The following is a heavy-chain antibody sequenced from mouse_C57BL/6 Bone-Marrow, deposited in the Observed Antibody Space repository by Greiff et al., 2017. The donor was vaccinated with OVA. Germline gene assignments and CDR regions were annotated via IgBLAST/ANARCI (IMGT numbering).Heavy chain of an antibody. D-gene: IGHD3-2*02. V-gene: IGHV14-3*01. J-gene: IGHJ2*01. CDR2: IDPANGNT. CDR3: ANEGQLSHTWGY. CDR1: GYNINNTY. Sequence: VQLQQPVAELVRPGASVKLSCTASGYNINNTYMHWVKQRPEQGLEWIGRIDPANGNTKYAPKFQGKVTITADTSSNPAYMQLSSLTYGDTAIYYVANEGQLSHTWGYWGQGTTRTVSS.